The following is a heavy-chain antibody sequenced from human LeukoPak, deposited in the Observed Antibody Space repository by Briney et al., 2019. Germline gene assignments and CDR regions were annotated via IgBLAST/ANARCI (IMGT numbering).Heavy chain of an antibody. CDR3: AKGSYYDSSGSFYFDY. CDR1: EFTFNNYW. D-gene: IGHD3-22*01. CDR2: ISGSGDNT. J-gene: IGHJ4*02. V-gene: IGHV3-23*01. Sequence: PGGSLRLSCVASEFTFNNYWMFWVRQAPGKGLEWVSGISGSGDNTYYADSVKGRFTISRDNSKNTLYVQVNSLGTEDTAAYYCAKGSYYDSSGSFYFDYWGQGTLVTVSS.